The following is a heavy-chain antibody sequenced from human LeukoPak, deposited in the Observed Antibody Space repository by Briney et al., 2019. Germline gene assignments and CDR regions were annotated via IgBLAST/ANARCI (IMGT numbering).Heavy chain of an antibody. Sequence: GGSLRLSCAASGFTFSSYWMHWVRQAPGKGLVWVSRINSDGSSTGYADSVKGRFTISRDNAKNTLYLQMNSLRAEDTAVYYCARDYGGNSDYYYYGMDVWGQGTTVTVSS. D-gene: IGHD4-23*01. CDR3: ARDYGGNSDYYYYGMDV. V-gene: IGHV3-74*01. J-gene: IGHJ6*02. CDR1: GFTFSSYW. CDR2: INSDGSST.